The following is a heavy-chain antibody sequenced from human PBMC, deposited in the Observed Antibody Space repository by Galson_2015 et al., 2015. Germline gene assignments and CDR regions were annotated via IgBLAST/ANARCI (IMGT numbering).Heavy chain of an antibody. CDR1: GFTFSNYA. V-gene: IGHV3-23*01. CDR2: IAGSGDHI. D-gene: IGHD6-13*01. Sequence: SLRLSCAASGFTFSNYAMKWVRQAPGKGLEWVSVIAGSGDHIHYADSVKGRFTISRDNSKNTVYLQMNCLRAEDTAVYYCANYQQQLIRQDYWGQGTLVTVSS. J-gene: IGHJ4*02. CDR3: ANYQQQLIRQDY.